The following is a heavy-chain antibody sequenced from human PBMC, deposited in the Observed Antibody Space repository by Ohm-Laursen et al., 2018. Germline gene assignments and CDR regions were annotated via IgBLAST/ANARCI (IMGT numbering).Heavy chain of an antibody. CDR1: GFTFSRYW. J-gene: IGHJ4*02. Sequence: SLRLSCAAPGFTFSRYWMHWVRQAPGKRLVWVSHTNSDGTSTNYADSVKGRFTISRDNAKNTLYLQMNSLRAEDTAVYYCARLGHDILTGYYWGFDYWGQGTLVTVSS. CDR3: ARLGHDILTGYYWGFDY. CDR2: TNSDGTST. D-gene: IGHD3-9*01. V-gene: IGHV3-74*01.